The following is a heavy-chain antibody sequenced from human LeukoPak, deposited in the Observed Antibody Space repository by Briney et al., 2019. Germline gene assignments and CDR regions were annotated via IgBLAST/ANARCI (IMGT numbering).Heavy chain of an antibody. CDR1: GGSISSGSYY. J-gene: IGHJ4*02. CDR2: IYYSGST. CDR3: ARGRRVIMITFGGVIAYFDY. V-gene: IGHV4-39*06. Sequence: PSETLSLTCTVSGGSISSGSYYWGWIRQPPGKGLEWIGSIYYSGSTNYNPSLKSRVTISVDTSKNQFPLKLSSVTAADTAVYYCARGRRVIMITFGGVIAYFDYWGQGTLVTVSS. D-gene: IGHD3-16*02.